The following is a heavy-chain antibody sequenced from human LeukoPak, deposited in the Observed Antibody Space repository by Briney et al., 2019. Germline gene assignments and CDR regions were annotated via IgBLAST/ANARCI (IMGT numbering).Heavy chain of an antibody. V-gene: IGHV1-2*02. CDR3: ARDRGSYYDFWSAQGWFDP. J-gene: IGHJ5*02. CDR2: INPNSGGT. Sequence: ASVKVSCKASGYTFTGYYMHWVRQAPGQGLEWMGWINPNSGGTNYAQKFQGRVTMTRDTSISTAYMELSRLRSDDTAVYYCARDRGSYYDFWSAQGWFDPWGQGTLVTVSS. CDR1: GYTFTGYY. D-gene: IGHD3-3*01.